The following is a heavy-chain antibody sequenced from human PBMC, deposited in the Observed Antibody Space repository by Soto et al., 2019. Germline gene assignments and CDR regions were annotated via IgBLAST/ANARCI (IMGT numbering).Heavy chain of an antibody. CDR2: INPNSGGT. D-gene: IGHD6-13*01. Sequence: GASVKVSCKASGYTFTGYYMHWVRQAPGQGLEWMGWINPNSGGTNYAQKFQGWVTMTRDTSISTAYMELSRLRSDDTAVYYCARVGRIAAAGTPYYGMDVWGQGTTVTVSS. J-gene: IGHJ6*02. V-gene: IGHV1-2*04. CDR1: GYTFTGYY. CDR3: ARVGRIAAAGTPYYGMDV.